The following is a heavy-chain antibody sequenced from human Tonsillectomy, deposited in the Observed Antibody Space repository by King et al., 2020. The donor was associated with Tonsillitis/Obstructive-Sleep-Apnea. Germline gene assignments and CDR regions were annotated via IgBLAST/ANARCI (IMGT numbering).Heavy chain of an antibody. J-gene: IGHJ6*03. CDR1: GGSVSRRNW. Sequence: QLQESGPGLVKPSGTLSLTCAVSGGSVSRRNWWSWVRQPPGRGLEWIGEIYQSGSTSYNPSLKSRVTISVDKAKNQFSLKLISVTAADTAVYYCARRNCSSTSCYSGYYYYYMDVWGKGTTVTVSS. V-gene: IGHV4-4*02. D-gene: IGHD2-2*01. CDR2: IYQSGST. CDR3: ARRNCSSTSCYSGYYYYYMDV.